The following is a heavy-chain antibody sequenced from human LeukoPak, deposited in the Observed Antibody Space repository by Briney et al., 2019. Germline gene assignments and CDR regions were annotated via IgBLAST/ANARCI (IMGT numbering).Heavy chain of an antibody. CDR3: AKGYSSGWYYFDY. J-gene: IGHJ4*02. D-gene: IGHD6-19*01. CDR1: GFVFDTYG. CDR2: ISGSGGTT. Sequence: PGGSLRLSCAASGFVFDTYGMHWVRQAPGKGLEWVSGISGSGGTTNYADSVKGRLTISRDNSKNTLSLQMNSLRADDTAVYYCAKGYSSGWYYFDYWGQGTLVTVSS. V-gene: IGHV3-23*01.